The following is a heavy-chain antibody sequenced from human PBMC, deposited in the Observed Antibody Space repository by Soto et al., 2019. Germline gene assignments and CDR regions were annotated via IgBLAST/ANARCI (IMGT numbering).Heavy chain of an antibody. J-gene: IGHJ4*02. CDR1: GFSLSTSGVG. V-gene: IGHV2-5*02. D-gene: IGHD6-19*01. CDR2: IYWDDDK. Sequence: QITLKESGPTLVKPTQTLTLTCTFSGFSLSTSGVGVGWIRQPPGKALEWLALIYWDDDKRYSPSLKSRLTITKDTSKNQVVLPMTNMDPADPATYYCAHTTYSSYFDYWGQGTLVTVSS. CDR3: AHTTYSSYFDY.